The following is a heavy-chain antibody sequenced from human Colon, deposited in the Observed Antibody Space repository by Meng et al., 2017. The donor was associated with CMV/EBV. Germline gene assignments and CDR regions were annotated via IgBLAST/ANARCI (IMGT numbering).Heavy chain of an antibody. CDR1: GYTLTGYY. CDR3: ARDLRVWFGEFKN. CDR2: INPNSGGT. D-gene: IGHD3-10*01. Sequence: GQLVQSGAEVKKPGASVKVACKASGYTLTGYYMHWVRQAPGQGLEWMGWINPNSGGTNYAQKFQGRVTMTRDTSISTAYMELSRLRSDDTAVYYCARDLRVWFGEFKNWGQGALVTVSS. V-gene: IGHV1-2*02. J-gene: IGHJ4*02.